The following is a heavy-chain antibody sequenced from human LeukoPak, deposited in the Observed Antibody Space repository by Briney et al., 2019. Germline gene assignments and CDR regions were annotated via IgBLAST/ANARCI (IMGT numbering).Heavy chain of an antibody. CDR2: INHSGST. J-gene: IGHJ3*02. D-gene: IGHD5-24*01. CDR1: GGSFSGYY. Sequence: SETLSLICAVYGGSFSGYYWSWIRHPPGKGLEWSGEINHSGSTNYNPSLKSRVTISVDTSKNQFSLKLSSVTAADTAVYYCASCGDGYKICPGAFDIWGQGTMVTVSS. V-gene: IGHV4-34*01. CDR3: ASCGDGYKICPGAFDI.